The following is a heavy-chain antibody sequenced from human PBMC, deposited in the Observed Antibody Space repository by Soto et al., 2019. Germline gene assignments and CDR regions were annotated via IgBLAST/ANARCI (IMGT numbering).Heavy chain of an antibody. CDR3: ARTRWELPFLS. J-gene: IGHJ4*01. CDR2: ITGDGNII. Sequence: GGSLRLSCAVSGFTFSDYSMSWIRQAPGKGLEWVSDITGDGNIIYYADSVKGRFTISMDDTKKSLYLQMTSLRAEDSAVYYCARTRWELPFLSWGHGTEVTVSS. V-gene: IGHV3-11*01. D-gene: IGHD1-26*01. CDR1: GFTFSDYS.